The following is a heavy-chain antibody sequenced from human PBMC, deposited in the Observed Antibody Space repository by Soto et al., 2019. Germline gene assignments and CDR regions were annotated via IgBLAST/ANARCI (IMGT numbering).Heavy chain of an antibody. Sequence: EVQLVESGGGLVQPGGSLRLSCAASGFTFSSYWMHWVRQAPGKGLVWVSRINSDGSSTSYADSVKGRFTISRDNAKNTLYLQMNSLRAEDTAVYYCARPDSSSWYGGDWFDPWGQGTLVTVSS. J-gene: IGHJ5*02. V-gene: IGHV3-74*01. CDR2: INSDGSST. CDR3: ARPDSSSWYGGDWFDP. CDR1: GFTFSSYW. D-gene: IGHD6-13*01.